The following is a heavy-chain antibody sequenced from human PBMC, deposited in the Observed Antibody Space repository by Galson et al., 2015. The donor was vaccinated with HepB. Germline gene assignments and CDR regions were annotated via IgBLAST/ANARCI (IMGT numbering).Heavy chain of an antibody. Sequence: PALVKPTQTLTLTCTFSGFSLSTSGMCVSWIRQPPGKALEWLALIDWDDDKYYSTSLKTRLTISKDTSKNQVVLTMTNMDPVDTATYYCARLRIAARPVLDAFDIWGQGTMVTVSS. CDR3: ARLRIAARPVLDAFDI. J-gene: IGHJ3*02. CDR2: IDWDDDK. CDR1: GFSLSTSGMC. D-gene: IGHD6-6*01. V-gene: IGHV2-70*01.